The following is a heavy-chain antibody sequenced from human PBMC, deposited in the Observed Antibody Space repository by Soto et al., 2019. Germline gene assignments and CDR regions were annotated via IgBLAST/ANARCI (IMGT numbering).Heavy chain of an antibody. J-gene: IGHJ4*02. CDR1: ASSFTSYW. V-gene: IGHV5-51*01. CDR2: IYPGDSDT. CDR3: GINDYTGHRVSY. Sequence: KPGESLKLSCNGSASSFTSYWIGWVRQMPGKGLEWMGIIYPGDSDTRYSPSFQGLVTISADKSLNTSYLQWNSLKASDTAMYYLGINDYTGHRVSYWGQGTPVT. D-gene: IGHD4-4*01.